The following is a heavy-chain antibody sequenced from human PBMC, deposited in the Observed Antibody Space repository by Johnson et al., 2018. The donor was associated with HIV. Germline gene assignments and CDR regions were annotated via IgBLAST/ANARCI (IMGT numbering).Heavy chain of an antibody. V-gene: IGHV3-9*01. CDR3: ARGKLPAALRRGDAFDI. CDR2: ISWNSGNK. J-gene: IGHJ3*02. CDR1: RFTFDDYA. Sequence: VQLVESGGGVVRPGGSLRLSCAASRFTFDDYAMHWVRQAPGKGLEWVSGISWNSGNKGYVDSVKGRFTISRDTAKNSLYLQMNSLRAEDTALYYCARGKLPAALRRGDAFDIWGQGTMVTVSS. D-gene: IGHD2-2*01.